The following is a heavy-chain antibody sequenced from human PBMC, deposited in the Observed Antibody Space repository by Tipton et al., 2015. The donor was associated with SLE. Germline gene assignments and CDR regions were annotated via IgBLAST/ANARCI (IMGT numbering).Heavy chain of an antibody. V-gene: IGHV3-23*03. CDR3: AKASRGQYESWSGHFDE. Sequence: SLRLSCAASGFTFSSYAMTWVRQAPGKGLEWVSVLYSSGYNALYADSVKGRFTISRDNSDNTLYVRMNNLRVEDTAIYYCAKASRGQYESWSGHFDEWGRGTLVTVSS. D-gene: IGHD3-3*01. J-gene: IGHJ4*02. CDR1: GFTFSSYA. CDR2: LYSSGYNA.